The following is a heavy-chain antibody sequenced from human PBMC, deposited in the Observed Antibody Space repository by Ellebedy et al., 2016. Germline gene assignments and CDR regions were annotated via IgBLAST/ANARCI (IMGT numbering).Heavy chain of an antibody. D-gene: IGHD3-10*01. J-gene: IGHJ5*02. CDR2: ISYDGSNK. Sequence: GGSLRLPXPAPGFTVSSNYMSWVRQAPGKGLEWVAVISYDGSNKYYADSVKGRFTISRDNSKNTLYLQMNSLRAEDTAVYYCARESLGELFGVDEGWFDPWGQGTLVTVSS. CDR3: ARESLGELFGVDEGWFDP. V-gene: IGHV3-30*03. CDR1: GFTVSSNY.